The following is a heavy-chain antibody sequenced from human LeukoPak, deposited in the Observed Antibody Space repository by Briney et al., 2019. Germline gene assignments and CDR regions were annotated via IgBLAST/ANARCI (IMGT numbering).Heavy chain of an antibody. CDR2: IKQDGSEK. D-gene: IGHD3-10*01. V-gene: IGHV3-7*01. J-gene: IGHJ4*02. Sequence: GGSLRLSCVASGFTFSDYWMAWVRQAPGKGLEWVANIKQDGSEKFCVDSVKGRFTISRDNAENSLYLHMNSLRAEDTAVYYCARGLWSGTYWGQGSLVTVSS. CDR3: ARGLWSGTY. CDR1: GFTFSDYW.